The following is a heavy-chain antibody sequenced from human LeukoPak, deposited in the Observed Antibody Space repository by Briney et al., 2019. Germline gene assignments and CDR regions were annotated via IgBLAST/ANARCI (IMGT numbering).Heavy chain of an antibody. J-gene: IGHJ4*01. CDR1: GFTFSSCA. CDR2: ISGSGGST. CDR3: AKVFITPPGYGFDY. V-gene: IGHV3-23*01. D-gene: IGHD3-22*01. Sequence: GGSLRLSCAASGFTFSSCAMTWVRQAPGKGLEWVSAISGSGGSTYYADSVKGRFTISRDNSKNTLYLQMSSLRAEDTAVYYGAKVFITPPGYGFDYGGKGTRVTVSS.